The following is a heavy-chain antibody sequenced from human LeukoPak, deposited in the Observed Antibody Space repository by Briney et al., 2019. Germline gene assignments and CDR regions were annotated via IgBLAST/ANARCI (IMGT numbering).Heavy chain of an antibody. CDR2: ISGSGGST. D-gene: IGHD4-17*01. CDR3: AKDYQSTVTLAPFDAFDI. Sequence: GGSLRLSCAASGFTFSSYAMSWVRQAPGKGLEWVSAISGSGGSTYYADSVKGRFTISRDNSKNTLYLQMNSLRAEDTAVYYCAKDYQSTVTLAPFDAFDIWGQGTMVTVSS. V-gene: IGHV3-23*01. CDR1: GFTFSSYA. J-gene: IGHJ3*02.